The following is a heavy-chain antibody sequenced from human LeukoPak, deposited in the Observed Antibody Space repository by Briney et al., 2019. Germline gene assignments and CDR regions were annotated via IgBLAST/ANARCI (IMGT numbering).Heavy chain of an antibody. CDR1: GFTFSDYY. Sequence: GGSLRLSCAASGFTFSDYYMSWIRQAPGKGLEWLSYISSSGRTIYYADSVKGRFTISRGNAKNSLYLQMNSLRVEDTAVYYCARHYYHGSGHGGYWGQGTLATVSS. CDR3: ARHYYHGSGHGGY. D-gene: IGHD3-22*01. V-gene: IGHV3-11*01. CDR2: ISSSGRTI. J-gene: IGHJ4*02.